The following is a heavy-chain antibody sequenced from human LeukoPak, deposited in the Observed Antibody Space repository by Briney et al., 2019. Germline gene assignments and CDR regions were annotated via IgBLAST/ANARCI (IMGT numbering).Heavy chain of an antibody. V-gene: IGHV3-30*04. CDR1: GFTFSSYV. Sequence: GRALRLSCAASGFTFSSYVMHWVRQAPGKGLEWGAIISYDGSNEYYADSVEGRFTISRDNATNSLYLQMNSLRAEDTAVYYCAELGITMIGGVWGKGTTVTISS. J-gene: IGHJ6*04. D-gene: IGHD3-10*02. CDR2: ISYDGSNE. CDR3: AELGITMIGGV.